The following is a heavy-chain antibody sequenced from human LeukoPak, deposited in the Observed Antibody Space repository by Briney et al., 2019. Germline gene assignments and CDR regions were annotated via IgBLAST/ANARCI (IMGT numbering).Heavy chain of an antibody. Sequence: PGGSLRLSCAASGFTFSSYGMHWVRQAPGKGLEWVAVIWYDGSNKYYADSVKGRFTISRDNSKNTLYLQVNSLRAEDTAVYYCAREPYSSSSDYYYYGMDVWGQGTTVTVSS. CDR2: IWYDGSNK. CDR1: GFTFSSYG. D-gene: IGHD6-6*01. CDR3: AREPYSSSSDYYYYGMDV. J-gene: IGHJ6*02. V-gene: IGHV3-33*01.